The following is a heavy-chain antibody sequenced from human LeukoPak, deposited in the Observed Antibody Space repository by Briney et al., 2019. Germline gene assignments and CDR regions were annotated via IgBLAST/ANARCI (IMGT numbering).Heavy chain of an antibody. J-gene: IGHJ4*02. D-gene: IGHD6-13*01. CDR2: INHSGST. Sequence: SETLSLTCAVYGGSFSGYYWSWIRQPPGKGMEWIGEINHSGSTNYNPSLKSRVTISVDTSKNQFSLKLSSVTAADTAVYYCARRTQQLVIDYWGQGTLVTVSS. CDR3: ARRTQQLVIDY. CDR1: GGSFSGYY. V-gene: IGHV4-34*01.